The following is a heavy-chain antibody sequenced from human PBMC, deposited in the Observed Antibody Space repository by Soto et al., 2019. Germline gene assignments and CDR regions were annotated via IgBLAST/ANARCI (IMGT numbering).Heavy chain of an antibody. Sequence: GGSLRLSCAASGFTFSSYAMSWVRQAPGKGLEWVSAISGSGGSTYYADSVKGRFTISRDNSKNTLYLQMNSLRAEDTAVYYCAKDYSESRLLGYCSGGSCFSAFDIWGQGTMVTVSS. D-gene: IGHD2-15*01. J-gene: IGHJ3*02. CDR1: GFTFSSYA. V-gene: IGHV3-23*01. CDR2: ISGSGGST. CDR3: AKDYSESRLLGYCSGGSCFSAFDI.